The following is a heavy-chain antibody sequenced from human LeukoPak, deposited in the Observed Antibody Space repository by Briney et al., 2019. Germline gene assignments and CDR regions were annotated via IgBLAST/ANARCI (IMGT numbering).Heavy chain of an antibody. D-gene: IGHD6-13*01. CDR2: ILRNSGSI. V-gene: IGHV3-9*01. J-gene: IGHJ4*02. CDR1: GFTFDDYA. CDR3: VKDGGRDTAAAYY. Sequence: GGSLRLSCAASGFTFDDYAMHWLRQAPGKGLEWVSGILRNSGSIGYADSVKGRFTISRDDAKNSLYLQMNSLRAEDTALYYCVKDGGRDTAAAYYWGQGTLVSVSS.